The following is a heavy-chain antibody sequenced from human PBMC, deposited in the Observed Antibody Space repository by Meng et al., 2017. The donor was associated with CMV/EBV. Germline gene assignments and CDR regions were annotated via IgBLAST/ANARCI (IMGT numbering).Heavy chain of an antibody. CDR2: IYHSGST. J-gene: IGHJ4*02. CDR1: GGSISSSNW. V-gene: IGHV4-4*02. D-gene: IGHD3-3*02. Sequence: GSLSLTCAVSGGSISSSNWWSWVRQPPGKGLEWIGEIYHSGSTNYNPSLKSRVTISVDKSKNQFSLKLSSVTAADTAVYYCARVSIFGVATTRSYFDYWGQGTLVTVSS. CDR3: ARVSIFGVATTRSYFDY.